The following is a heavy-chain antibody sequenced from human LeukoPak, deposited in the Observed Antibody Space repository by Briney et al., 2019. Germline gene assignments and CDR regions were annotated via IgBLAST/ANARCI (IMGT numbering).Heavy chain of an antibody. J-gene: IGHJ5*01. CDR2: ISSSGSTI. Sequence: SGGSLRLSCAASGFTFSSYEMNWVRQAPGKGLEWVSYISSSGSTIYYADSVKGRFTISRDNAKNSLYLQMNSLRAEDTAVYYCTREDYVWGSNWFDPWGQGTLVTVSS. V-gene: IGHV3-48*03. CDR3: TREDYVWGSNWFDP. D-gene: IGHD3-16*01. CDR1: GFTFSSYE.